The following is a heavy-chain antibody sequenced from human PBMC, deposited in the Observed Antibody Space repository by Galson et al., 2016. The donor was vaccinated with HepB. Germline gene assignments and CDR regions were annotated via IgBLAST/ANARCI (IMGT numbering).Heavy chain of an antibody. J-gene: IGHJ4*02. D-gene: IGHD5/OR15-5a*01. V-gene: IGHV3-30*04. CDR2: ISSDGNNK. Sequence: LEWVTVISSDGNNKYYADSVKGRFTISRDNSKNTLYLDMNSLRVEDTAVYYCVRADIVSTIIPRSWTHWGRGTLVSVSS. CDR3: VRADIVSTIIPRSWTH.